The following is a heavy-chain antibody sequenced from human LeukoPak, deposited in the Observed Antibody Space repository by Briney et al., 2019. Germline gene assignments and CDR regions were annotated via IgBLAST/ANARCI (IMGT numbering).Heavy chain of an antibody. CDR3: ARHAIEWSSNWFDP. Sequence: PSETLSLTCTVSGGSISSSSYYWGWIRQPPGKGLEWIGSIYYSGSTYYNPSLKSRVTISVDKSKKQFSLKLSSVTAADTAVYYCARHAIEWSSNWFDPWGQGTLVTVSS. CDR1: GGSISSSSYY. J-gene: IGHJ5*02. D-gene: IGHD2-21*01. CDR2: IYYSGST. V-gene: IGHV4-39*01.